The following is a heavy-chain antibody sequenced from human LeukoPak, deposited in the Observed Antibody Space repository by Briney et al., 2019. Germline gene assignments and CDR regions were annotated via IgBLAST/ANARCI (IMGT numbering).Heavy chain of an antibody. J-gene: IGHJ6*02. CDR1: GYTFTSYY. Sequence: ASMKVSCKASGYTFTSYYMHWVRQAPGQGLEWMGIINPNGGSTSYAQKFQGRVTMARDTSTSTVYMELSSLRSEDTAVYYCARALYYFGSGSYSGYYAMDVWGQGTTVTVSS. CDR3: ARALYYFGSGSYSGYYAMDV. D-gene: IGHD3-10*01. V-gene: IGHV1-46*01. CDR2: INPNGGST.